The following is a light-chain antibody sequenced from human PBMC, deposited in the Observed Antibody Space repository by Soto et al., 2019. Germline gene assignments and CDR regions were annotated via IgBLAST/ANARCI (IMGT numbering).Light chain of an antibody. CDR3: MQALQTPPAFT. V-gene: IGKV2-28*01. CDR1: QSLLHSNGYNY. J-gene: IGKJ3*01. CDR2: LGS. Sequence: DIVMTQSPLSLPVTPGEPASISCRSSQSLLHSNGYNYLDWYLQKPGQSPQLLIYLGSNRASGVPDRFSGSGSGTDFTLKISRVEAEDVGGYNCMQALQTPPAFTFGPGTKVDIK.